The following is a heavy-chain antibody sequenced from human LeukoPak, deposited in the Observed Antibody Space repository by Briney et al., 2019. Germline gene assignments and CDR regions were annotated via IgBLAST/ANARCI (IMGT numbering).Heavy chain of an antibody. V-gene: IGHV4-59*12. CDR3: ARDGAPYYYDSSGLHGNWLDP. J-gene: IGHJ5*02. CDR2: IYYSGST. Sequence: SETLSLTCTVSGGSISSYYWSWIRQPPGKGLEWIGYIYYSGSTNYNPSLKSRVTISVDTSKNQFSLKLSSVTAADTAVYYCARDGAPYYYDSSGLHGNWLDPWGQGTLVTVSS. D-gene: IGHD3-22*01. CDR1: GGSISSYY.